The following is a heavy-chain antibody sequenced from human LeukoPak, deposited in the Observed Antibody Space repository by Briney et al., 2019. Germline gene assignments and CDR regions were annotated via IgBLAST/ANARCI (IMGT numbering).Heavy chain of an antibody. CDR3: AGLRFLEWFPPY. V-gene: IGHV3-11*04. CDR1: GFTFSDYY. Sequence: GGSLRLSCAASGFTFSDYYMSWIRQAPGKGLEWVSYISSSGSTIYYADSVKGRITISRDNAKNSLYLQMNSLRAEDTAVYYCAGLRFLEWFPPYWGQGTLVTVSS. CDR2: ISSSGSTI. D-gene: IGHD3-3*01. J-gene: IGHJ4*02.